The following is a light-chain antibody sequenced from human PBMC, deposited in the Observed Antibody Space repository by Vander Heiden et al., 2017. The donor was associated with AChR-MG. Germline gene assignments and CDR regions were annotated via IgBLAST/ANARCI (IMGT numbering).Light chain of an antibody. CDR3: QQRCSWPLT. V-gene: IGKV3-11*01. J-gene: IGKJ4*01. CDR1: QSVSSY. CDR2: DAS. Sequence: EMVLTQSPATLSSSPGERATLPCRASQSVSSYLAWYQQKPGQAPRLLIYDASSRVIGIPARFSGSGSGTDFTLTISSLEPEDFAVYYCQQRCSWPLTFGGGTKVEIK.